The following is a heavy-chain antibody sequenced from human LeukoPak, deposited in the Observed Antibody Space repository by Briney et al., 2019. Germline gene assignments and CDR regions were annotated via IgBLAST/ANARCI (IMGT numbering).Heavy chain of an antibody. CDR3: ARPSGDSSGYYYYYFDY. J-gene: IGHJ4*02. CDR1: GFTFSSYA. Sequence: GGSLRLSCAASGFTFSSYAMSWVRQAPGKGLEWVSAISGSGGSTYYADSVKGRFTISRDNSKNTLYLQMNSLRAEDTAVYYCARPSGDSSGYYYYYFDYWGQGTLVTVSS. V-gene: IGHV3-23*01. D-gene: IGHD3-22*01. CDR2: ISGSGGST.